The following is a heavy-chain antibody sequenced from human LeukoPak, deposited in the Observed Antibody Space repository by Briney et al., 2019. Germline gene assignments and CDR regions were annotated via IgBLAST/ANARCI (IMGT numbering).Heavy chain of an antibody. J-gene: IGHJ5*02. CDR3: ARRTMVRGVRNWFDP. CDR1: GGTFSSYA. Sequence: SVTVSCLASGGTFSSYAISWVRQAPGQGLEWMGGIIPIFGTANYAQKFQGRVTITADKSTSTAYMELSSLRSEDTAVYYCARRTMVRGVRNWFDPWGQGTLVTASS. V-gene: IGHV1-69*06. D-gene: IGHD3-10*01. CDR2: IIPIFGTA.